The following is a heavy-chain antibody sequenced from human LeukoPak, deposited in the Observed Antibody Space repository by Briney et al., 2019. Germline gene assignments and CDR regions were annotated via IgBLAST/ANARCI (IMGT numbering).Heavy chain of an antibody. CDR3: ASSSIVVYY. J-gene: IGHJ4*02. V-gene: IGHV3-30-3*01. D-gene: IGHD3-22*01. CDR2: ISYDGSNK. Sequence: GGSLRLSCAASGFTFSSYAMHWVRQAPGKGLEWVAVISYDGSNKYYADSVKGRFTISRDNSKNTLCLQMNSLRAEDTAVYYCASSSIVVYYWGQGTLVTVSS. CDR1: GFTFSSYA.